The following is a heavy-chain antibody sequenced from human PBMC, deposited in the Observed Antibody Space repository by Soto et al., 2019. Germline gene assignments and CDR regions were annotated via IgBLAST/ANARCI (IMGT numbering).Heavy chain of an antibody. V-gene: IGHV3-11*01. CDR3: ASQDVVGATSRY. CDR1: GFTFRDYY. Sequence: GGSLGLSCVASGFTFRDYYMSWIRQAPGKGLESVSYISSSATTIYYADSVKGRFTISRDNAKNSLYLQMNSLRAEDTAVYYCASQDVVGATSRYWGQGTLVTVSS. CDR2: ISSSATTI. J-gene: IGHJ4*02. D-gene: IGHD1-26*01.